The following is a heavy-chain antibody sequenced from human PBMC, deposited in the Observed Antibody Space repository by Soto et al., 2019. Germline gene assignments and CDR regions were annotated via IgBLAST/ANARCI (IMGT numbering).Heavy chain of an antibody. CDR3: ARVSGIYYYGMDV. V-gene: IGHV4-34*01. J-gene: IGHJ6*02. CDR2: INHSGST. Sequence: SETLSLTCAVYDGSFSGYHWSWIRQPPGKGLEWIGEINHSGSTNYNPSLKSRVTISVDTSKNQFSLKLSSVTAADTAVYYCARVSGIYYYGMDVWGQGTTVT. CDR1: DGSFSGYH. D-gene: IGHD3-10*01.